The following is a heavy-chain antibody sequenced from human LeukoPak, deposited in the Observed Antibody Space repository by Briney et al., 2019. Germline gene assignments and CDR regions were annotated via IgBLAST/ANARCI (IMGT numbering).Heavy chain of an antibody. D-gene: IGHD6-13*01. J-gene: IGHJ4*02. CDR2: TYYTGST. CDR1: GGSIGSISYY. V-gene: IGHV4-39*01. CDR3: ARGPLIAAAGTW. Sequence: SETLSLTGTMSGGSIGSISYYWGWIRQPPGKGLDWIGSTYYTGSTYYNPSLKSRVTVSVDTSKNQFSLNLRSVTAADTAVYYCARGPLIAAAGTWWGQGTLVTVSS.